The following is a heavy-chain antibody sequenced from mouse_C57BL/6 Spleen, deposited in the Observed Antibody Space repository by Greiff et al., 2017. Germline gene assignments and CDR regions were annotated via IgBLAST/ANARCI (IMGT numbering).Heavy chain of an antibody. CDR1: GYTFTSYW. J-gene: IGHJ2*01. V-gene: IGHV1-61*01. CDR3: ARGGNWDVFDY. D-gene: IGHD4-1*01. CDR2: IYPSDSET. Sequence: VQLQQPGAELVRPGSSVKLSCKASGYTFTSYWMDWVKQRPGQGLEWIGNIYPSDSETHYNQKFKDKATLTVDKSSSTAYMQLSSLTSEDSAVYYCARGGNWDVFDYWGQGTTLTVSS.